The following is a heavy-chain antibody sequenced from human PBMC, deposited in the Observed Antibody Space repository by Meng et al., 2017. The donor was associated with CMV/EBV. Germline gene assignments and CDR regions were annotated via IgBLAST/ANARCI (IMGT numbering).Heavy chain of an antibody. CDR3: AVGYCSGGSCYPADAFDI. CDR1: GFTFSDYY. V-gene: IGHV3-11*01. D-gene: IGHD2-15*01. Sequence: GESLKISRAASGFTFSDYYMSWIRQAPGRGLEWVSYISSSGSTIYYADSVKGRFTISRDNAKNSLYLQMNSLRAEDTAVYYCAVGYCSGGSCYPADAFDIWGQGTMVTVSS. CDR2: ISSSGSTI. J-gene: IGHJ3*02.